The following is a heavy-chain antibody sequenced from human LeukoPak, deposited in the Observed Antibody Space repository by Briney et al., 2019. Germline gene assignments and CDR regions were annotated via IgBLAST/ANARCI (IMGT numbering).Heavy chain of an antibody. CDR1: GYTFTSYG. Sequence: ASVKVSCKASGYTFTSYGISWVRQAPGQGLEWMGWISAYNGNTNYAQKLQGRVTMTTDTSTSTAYMELRSLRSDDTAVYYCAKSITMIVDYCYYGMDVWGQGTTVTVSS. D-gene: IGHD3-22*01. CDR3: AKSITMIVDYCYYGMDV. CDR2: ISAYNGNT. V-gene: IGHV1-18*01. J-gene: IGHJ6*02.